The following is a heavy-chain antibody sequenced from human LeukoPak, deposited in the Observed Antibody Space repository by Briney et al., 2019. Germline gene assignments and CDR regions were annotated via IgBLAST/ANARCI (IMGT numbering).Heavy chain of an antibody. J-gene: IGHJ6*02. V-gene: IGHV3-9*01. CDR2: ISWNSGNI. CDR3: AKDIGYRLGKGYYYYGMDV. D-gene: IGHD7-27*01. Sequence: GRSLRLSCAASGFTFDDYAMHWVRQAPGKGLEWVSGISWNSGNIGYADSVKGRFTISRDNAKNSLYLQMNSLRAEDTALYYCAKDIGYRLGKGYYYYGMDVWGQGTTVTVSS. CDR1: GFTFDDYA.